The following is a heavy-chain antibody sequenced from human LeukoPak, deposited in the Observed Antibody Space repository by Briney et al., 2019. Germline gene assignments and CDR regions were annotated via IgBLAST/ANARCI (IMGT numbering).Heavy chain of an antibody. J-gene: IGHJ4*02. Sequence: PSETLSLTCTVSGGSISSGRYYWSWIRQPAGTGLEWIGRISTSGSTNYNPSLKGRVTISVDTSKNQFSLKLSSVTAADTAVYYCARVTHCGGECYIDYWGQGTLVTVSS. CDR3: ARVTHCGGECYIDY. CDR1: GGSISSGRYY. D-gene: IGHD2-21*01. CDR2: ISTSGST. V-gene: IGHV4-61*02.